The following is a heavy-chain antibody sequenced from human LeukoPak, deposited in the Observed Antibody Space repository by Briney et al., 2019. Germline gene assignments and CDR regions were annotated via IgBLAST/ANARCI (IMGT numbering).Heavy chain of an antibody. CDR3: ARLRSSSWYTVDY. Sequence: GESLKISXKGSGYTFRYYWIAWVRQRPGKGLEWTGIIYPDDSDTRYSPSFQGLVPISADKAITTAYLQWSSMKASDTAKYYCARLRSSSWYTVDYWGQGTLVTVSS. J-gene: IGHJ4*02. V-gene: IGHV5-51*01. CDR1: GYTFRYYW. D-gene: IGHD6-13*01. CDR2: IYPDDSDT.